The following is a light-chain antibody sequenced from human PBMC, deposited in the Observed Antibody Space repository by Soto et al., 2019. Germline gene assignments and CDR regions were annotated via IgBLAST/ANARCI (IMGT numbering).Light chain of an antibody. CDR2: GAS. CDR3: QQYDSSPWT. J-gene: IGKJ1*01. CDR1: QSVSSSY. Sequence: EIVLTQSPGTLSLSPVEGATLSCRASQSVSSSYLAWYQQKPGQAPRLLIYGASSRATGIPDRFSGSGSGTDFTLTISRLEPEDFAVYYCQQYDSSPWTFGQGTKVDIK. V-gene: IGKV3-20*01.